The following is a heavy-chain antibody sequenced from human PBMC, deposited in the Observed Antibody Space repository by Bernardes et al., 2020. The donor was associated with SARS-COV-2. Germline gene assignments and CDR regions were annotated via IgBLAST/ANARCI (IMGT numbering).Heavy chain of an antibody. V-gene: IGHV4-34*01. D-gene: IGHD1-26*01. CDR3: ARGSRLGGSYLIDY. CDR2: VDHSGSS. Sequence: SETLSLTCAVYGGSFSGYFWTWIRQPPGKGLEWIGEVDHSGSSTYNPSLKSRVTISVDTSKNQFSLDLTSVTAADTAMYYCARGSRLGGSYLIDYWGQATLVTVSS. J-gene: IGHJ4*02. CDR1: GGSFSGYF.